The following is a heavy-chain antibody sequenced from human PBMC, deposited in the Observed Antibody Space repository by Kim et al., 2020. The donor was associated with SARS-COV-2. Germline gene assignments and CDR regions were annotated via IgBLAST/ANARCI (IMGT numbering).Heavy chain of an antibody. Sequence: GGSLRLSCAASGFTFSSYAMHWVRQAPGKGLEWVAVISYDGSNKYYADSVKGRFTISRDNSKNTLYLQMNSLRAEDTAVYYCARDTPYSSGWYEYYYYYGMDVWGQGTTVTVSS. CDR3: ARDTPYSSGWYEYYYYYGMDV. CDR1: GFTFSSYA. J-gene: IGHJ6*02. V-gene: IGHV3-30*04. D-gene: IGHD6-19*01. CDR2: ISYDGSNK.